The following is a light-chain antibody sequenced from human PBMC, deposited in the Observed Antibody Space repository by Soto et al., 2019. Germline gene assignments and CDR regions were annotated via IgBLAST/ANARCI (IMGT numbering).Light chain of an antibody. CDR1: QSIRRY. Sequence: DIQMTQSPSCLSASVGDRCTITCRASQSIRRYLNWYQQKPGKAPNLLXYVASSLQSEVPSRFSGSGSGTDFTLTITSLQPEDFEPYYCQQSYGTPTTFGQGTRLEIK. J-gene: IGKJ5*01. CDR3: QQSYGTPTT. CDR2: VAS. V-gene: IGKV1-39*01.